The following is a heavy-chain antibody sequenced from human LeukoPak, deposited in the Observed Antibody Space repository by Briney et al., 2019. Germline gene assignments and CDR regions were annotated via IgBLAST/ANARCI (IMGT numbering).Heavy chain of an antibody. CDR1: SDAITSY. J-gene: IGHJ3*02. V-gene: IGHV4-59*01. CDR3: ARRPRASDI. Sequence: SETLSLACIIPSDAITSYWSWIRRPPGKGLEFLGYIFHTGIIKYNPSLGSRLTISLDTSKRQLSLRLTSVTAADTANYFCARRPRASDIWGQGTMVIVSS. CDR2: IFHTGII.